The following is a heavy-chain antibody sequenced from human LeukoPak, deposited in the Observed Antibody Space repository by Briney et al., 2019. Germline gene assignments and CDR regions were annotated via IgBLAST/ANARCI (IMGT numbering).Heavy chain of an antibody. CDR2: MNSNTGNT. J-gene: IGHJ2*01. Sequence: ASVKVSCKASGFTLTNFDINWVRQATGQGLEWMGWMNSNTGNTGYAQEVKGRVTMTRDTSIGTAYMELTNLRSEDTAVYYCARGRRGSSGPWSWYLDLWGRGTLVTASS. V-gene: IGHV1-8*01. CDR1: GFTLTNFD. D-gene: IGHD3-22*01. CDR3: ARGRRGSSGPWSWYLDL.